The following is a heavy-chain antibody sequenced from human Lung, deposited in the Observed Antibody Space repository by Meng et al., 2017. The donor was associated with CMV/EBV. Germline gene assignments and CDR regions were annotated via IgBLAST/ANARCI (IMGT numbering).Heavy chain of an antibody. J-gene: IGHJ5*02. CDR1: GFTFSTYN. Sequence: GESLKISCAASGFTFSTYNMNWVRQAPGKGLEWVSSISGSGSDIYYADSIKGRFTISRDNTRNSLHLQMTGLRAEDTAVYYCARDGRPLHFLEFSAGWFAPWGQGTLVTVSS. CDR2: ISGSGSDI. CDR3: ARDGRPLHFLEFSAGWFAP. D-gene: IGHD3-3*01. V-gene: IGHV3-21*01.